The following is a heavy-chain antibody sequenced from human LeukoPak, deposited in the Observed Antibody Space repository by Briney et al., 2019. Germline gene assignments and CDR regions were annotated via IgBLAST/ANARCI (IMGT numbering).Heavy chain of an antibody. Sequence: QTGGSLRLSCAASGFTFSSYEMHWVRQATGKGLEWVSAVGIVGDTFYTGSVKGRFTTSRENAENSLFLQMNSLRAGDTAVYYCAREGRGSSADAFDIWGQGTMVTVSS. CDR3: AREGRGSSADAFDI. CDR1: GFTFSSYE. D-gene: IGHD3-16*01. CDR2: VGIVGDT. J-gene: IGHJ3*02. V-gene: IGHV3-13*01.